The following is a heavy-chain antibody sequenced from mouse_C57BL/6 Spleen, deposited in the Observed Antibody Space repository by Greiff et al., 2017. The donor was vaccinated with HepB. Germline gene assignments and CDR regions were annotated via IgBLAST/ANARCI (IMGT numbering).Heavy chain of an antibody. D-gene: IGHD4-1*01. CDR1: GYTFTSYG. CDR2: IYPRSGNT. J-gene: IGHJ4*01. Sequence: VQLQESGAELARPGASVKLSCKASGYTFTSYGISWVKQRTGQGLEWIGEIYPRSGNTYYNEKFKGKATLTADKSSSTAYMELRSLTSEDSAVYFCASDWDVDYWGQGTSVTVSS. V-gene: IGHV1-81*01. CDR3: ASDWDVDY.